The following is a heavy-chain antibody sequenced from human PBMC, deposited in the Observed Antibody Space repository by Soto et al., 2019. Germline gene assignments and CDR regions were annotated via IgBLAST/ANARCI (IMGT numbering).Heavy chain of an antibody. J-gene: IGHJ5*02. CDR3: ARDRGYRSGSFGS. CDR2: IYSDGTT. D-gene: IGHD5-18*01. CDR1: GGSISGYY. V-gene: IGHV4-4*07. Sequence: SETVSLTCIVSGGSISGYYWSCIRQPSGKELEWVVRIYSDGTTNYNPSLKGRGTMSVDTSKKQISLKLTSVTAADTARYYCARDRGYRSGSFGSWGQGVLVTVSS.